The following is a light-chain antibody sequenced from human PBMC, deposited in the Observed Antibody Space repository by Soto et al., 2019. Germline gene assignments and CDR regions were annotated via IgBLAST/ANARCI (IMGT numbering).Light chain of an antibody. J-gene: IGLJ1*01. V-gene: IGLV2-14*01. CDR3: SSYTSSSTFV. CDR2: EVS. CDR1: SSDVGGYNY. Sequence: QSVLTQPASVSGSPGQSITISCTGTSSDVGGYNYVSWYQQHPGKAPKLMIYEVSNRPSGVSNRFSGSKSGNTASLTISGLQAEDEADYYCSSYTSSSTFVLRTGTKVTV.